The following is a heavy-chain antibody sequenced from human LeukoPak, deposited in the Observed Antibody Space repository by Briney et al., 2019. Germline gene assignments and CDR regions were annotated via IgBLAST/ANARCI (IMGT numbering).Heavy chain of an antibody. V-gene: IGHV3-30*02. CDR3: ARGDKQLVFNRNKGGFDP. J-gene: IGHJ5*02. CDR2: IGYDGSNK. CDR1: GFTFSSYG. Sequence: PGGSLRLACPVSGFTFSSYGMHWVRQAPGKGLEWVAFIGYDGSNKYYADSVKGRFTISRDNSKNTLYLQMNSLRTEDTAVYYCARGDKQLVFNRNKGGFDPWGQGTLVTVSS. D-gene: IGHD6-13*01.